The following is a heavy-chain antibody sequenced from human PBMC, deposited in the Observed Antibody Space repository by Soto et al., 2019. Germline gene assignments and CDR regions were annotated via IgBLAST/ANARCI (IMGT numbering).Heavy chain of an antibody. CDR1: GFDFSTYW. Sequence: EVQLVESGGGLVQPGGSLRLSCAASGFDFSTYWMHWVRQAPGKGLVWVSRISGGGGTTYADSVEGRFTISRDNANNIVYLQMNSLTEEDTAMYYCIRATGVAGTGEYFWGQRTLVTVSS. J-gene: IGHJ4*02. CDR3: IRATGVAGTGEYF. CDR2: ISGGGGT. V-gene: IGHV3-74*02. D-gene: IGHD6-19*01.